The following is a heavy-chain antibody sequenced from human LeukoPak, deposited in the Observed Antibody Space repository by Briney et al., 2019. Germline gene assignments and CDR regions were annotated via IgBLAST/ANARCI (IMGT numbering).Heavy chain of an antibody. CDR1: GFTFSSYA. CDR3: ARQYSGYDFPTYYYGLDV. J-gene: IGHJ6*02. V-gene: IGHV3-30-3*01. Sequence: GGSLRLSCAASGFTFSSYAMHWVRQAPGKGLEWVAVISYDGSNKYYADSVKGRFTISRDNSKNTLYLQMNSLRAEDTAVYYCARQYSGYDFPTYYYGLDVWGQGTTVTVSS. D-gene: IGHD5-12*01. CDR2: ISYDGSNK.